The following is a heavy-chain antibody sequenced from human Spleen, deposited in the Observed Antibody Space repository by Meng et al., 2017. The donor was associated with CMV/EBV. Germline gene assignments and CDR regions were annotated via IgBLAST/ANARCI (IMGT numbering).Heavy chain of an antibody. Sequence: QRQRQGSGPGLVKPSETLSLTCTVSGGSISSSSYYWGWIRQPPGKGLEWIGSIYYSGSTYYNPSLKSRVTISVDTSKNQFSLKLSSVTAADTAVYYCARVPRGSSSWYGEFDYWGQGTLVTVSS. J-gene: IGHJ4*02. CDR3: ARVPRGSSSWYGEFDY. CDR1: GGSISSSSYY. D-gene: IGHD6-13*01. V-gene: IGHV4-39*07. CDR2: IYYSGST.